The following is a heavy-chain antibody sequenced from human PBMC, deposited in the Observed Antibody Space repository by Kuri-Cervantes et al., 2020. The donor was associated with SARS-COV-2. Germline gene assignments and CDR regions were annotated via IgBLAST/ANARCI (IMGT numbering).Heavy chain of an antibody. J-gene: IGHJ4*02. D-gene: IGHD3-22*01. CDR3: ARDPYYYDSGGDNGSDY. Sequence: ASVKVSCKASGYTFTSYYMHWVRQAPGQGLEWMGIINPSGGSTSYAQKFQGRVTITADKSTSTAYMELSSLRSEDTAVYSCARDPYYYDSGGDNGSDYWGQGTLVTVSS. CDR1: GYTFTSYY. CDR2: INPSGGST. V-gene: IGHV1-46*01.